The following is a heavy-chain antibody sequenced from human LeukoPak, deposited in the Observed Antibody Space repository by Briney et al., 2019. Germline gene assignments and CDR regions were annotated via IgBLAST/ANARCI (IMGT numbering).Heavy chain of an antibody. Sequence: ASVKVSCKASGFTFSGYYMHWVRQVLGQGLEWMGWINPKSGGTNYAQKFQGRVTMTRDTSINTVYMELSRLRADDTAVYYCARVIGFGELSLGYWGQGTLVTVSS. CDR1: GFTFSGYY. CDR2: INPKSGGT. D-gene: IGHD3-10*01. CDR3: ARVIGFGELSLGY. J-gene: IGHJ4*02. V-gene: IGHV1-2*02.